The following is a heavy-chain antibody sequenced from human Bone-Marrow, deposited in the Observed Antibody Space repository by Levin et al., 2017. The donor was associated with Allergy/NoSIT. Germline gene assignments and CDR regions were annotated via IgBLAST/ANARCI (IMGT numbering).Heavy chain of an antibody. CDR3: ARGTDYWSDRFYYNGMDV. CDR2: IIPIFGTA. V-gene: IGHV1-69*01. CDR1: GDTFSSYA. J-gene: IGHJ6*02. D-gene: IGHD1-1*01. Sequence: KISCKASGDTFSSYAISWVRQAPGQGLEWMGGIIPIFGTANYAQNFQGRVTITADESTSTAYMELSSLRSEDTAVYFCARGTDYWSDRFYYNGMDVWGQGTTVTVSS.